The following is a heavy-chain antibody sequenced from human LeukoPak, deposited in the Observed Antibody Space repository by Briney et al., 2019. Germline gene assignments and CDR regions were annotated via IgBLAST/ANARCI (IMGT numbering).Heavy chain of an antibody. CDR1: GGTFSSYA. D-gene: IGHD5-24*01. Sequence: ASVKVSCKASGGTFSSYAISWVRQAPGQGLEWMGGIIPIFGTANYAQKFQGRVTITADESTSTAYMELSSLRSEDTAVYYCARGMEMATSSIGMDVWGKGTTVTISS. J-gene: IGHJ6*03. CDR3: ARGMEMATSSIGMDV. CDR2: IIPIFGTA. V-gene: IGHV1-69*13.